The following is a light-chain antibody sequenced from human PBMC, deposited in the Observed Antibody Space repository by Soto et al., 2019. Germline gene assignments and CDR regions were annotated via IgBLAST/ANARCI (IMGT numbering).Light chain of an antibody. CDR3: QQYDKWPPWT. J-gene: IGKJ1*01. V-gene: IGKV3-15*01. CDR1: QSISNN. CDR2: GAS. Sequence: EIVLTQSPATLSVSPGERATLSCRASQSISNNLAWYQQKPGQAPSLLIYGASSRATGIPARFSGSGSGTDFTLTISSLQSEDFAVYYCQQYDKWPPWTFGQWTKVEVK.